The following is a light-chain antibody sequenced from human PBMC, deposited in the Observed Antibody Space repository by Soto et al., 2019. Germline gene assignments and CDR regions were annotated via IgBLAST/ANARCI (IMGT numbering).Light chain of an antibody. V-gene: IGLV2-8*01. CDR2: EVS. CDR3: CSYAGSNNLI. J-gene: IGLJ1*01. Sequence: QSVLTQPPSASGSPGQSVTISCPGTSSDIGAYNYVSWYQQYPGKAPKLMIFEVSKRPSGVPDRFSGSKSGNTASLTVSGLQAEDEADYYCCSYAGSNNLIFGTGTKVTVL. CDR1: SSDIGAYNY.